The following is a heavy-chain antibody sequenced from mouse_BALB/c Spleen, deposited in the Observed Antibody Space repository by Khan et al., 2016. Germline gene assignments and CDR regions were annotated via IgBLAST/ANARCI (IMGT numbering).Heavy chain of an antibody. Sequence: LVESGPELKKPGETVKISCKASGYTFTNYGTNWVKQAPGQGLKWMGWINTYTGEPTYTDDFKGRFAFSLETSASTAYLQIINLKNEDTATYFCARSEDNYDFDYWGQGTTLPVSS. D-gene: IGHD1-3*01. CDR3: ARSEDNYDFDY. J-gene: IGHJ2*01. CDR2: INTYTGEP. CDR1: GYTFTNYG. V-gene: IGHV9-3-1*01.